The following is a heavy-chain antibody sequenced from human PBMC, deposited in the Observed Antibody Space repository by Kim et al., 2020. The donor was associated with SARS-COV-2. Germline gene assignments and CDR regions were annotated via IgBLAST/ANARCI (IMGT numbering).Heavy chain of an antibody. Sequence: GGSLRLSCAASGFTFSSYAMSWVRQAPGKGLEWVSAISGSGGSTYYADSVKGRFTISRDNSKNTLFLQMNSLRAEDTAVYYCAKGPWSIVATSDWFDPWGQGTLVTVSS. D-gene: IGHD5-12*01. V-gene: IGHV3-23*01. CDR1: GFTFSSYA. CDR2: ISGSGGST. CDR3: AKGPWSIVATSDWFDP. J-gene: IGHJ5*02.